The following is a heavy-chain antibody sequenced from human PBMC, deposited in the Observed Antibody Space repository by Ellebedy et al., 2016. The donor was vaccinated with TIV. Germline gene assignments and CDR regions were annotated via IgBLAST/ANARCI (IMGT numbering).Heavy chain of an antibody. CDR1: GGSISSYY. D-gene: IGHD1-26*01. CDR2: IYTSGST. CDR3: ARDRRVGADYWFNP. V-gene: IGHV4-4*07. J-gene: IGHJ5*02. Sequence: SETLSLTXTVSGGSISSYYWSWIRQPAGKGLEWIGRIYTSGSTNYNPSLKSRVTMSVDTSMNQFSLKLSSVTAADTAVYYCARDRRVGADYWFNPWGQGTLVTVSS.